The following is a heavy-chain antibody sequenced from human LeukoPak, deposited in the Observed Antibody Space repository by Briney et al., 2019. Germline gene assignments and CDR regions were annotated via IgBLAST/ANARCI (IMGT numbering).Heavy chain of an antibody. CDR3: ARVVTAIPGDAIDI. Sequence: PGGSLRLSCAASGFTVSSNYMNWVRQAPGKGLEWVSVITSGGNTYYADSVKGRFTISRDNSKNTLYLQMNSLRAEDTAVYYCARVVTAIPGDAIDIWGQGTMVTVSS. V-gene: IGHV3-53*01. D-gene: IGHD2-21*02. CDR1: GFTVSSNY. CDR2: ITSGGNT. J-gene: IGHJ3*02.